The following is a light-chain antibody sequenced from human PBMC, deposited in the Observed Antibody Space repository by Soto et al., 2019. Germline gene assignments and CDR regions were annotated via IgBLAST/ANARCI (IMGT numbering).Light chain of an antibody. CDR1: QSVSSY. CDR3: QQRSNWPPWT. CDR2: DAS. Sequence: EIVFTQSPATLSLPPGERAPLSFSASQSVSSYLAWYQQKPGQAPRLLIYDASNRATGIPARFSGSGSGTDFTLTIRSLEPEDFAVYYCQQRSNWPPWTCGQGNKGDIK. J-gene: IGKJ1*01. V-gene: IGKV3-11*01.